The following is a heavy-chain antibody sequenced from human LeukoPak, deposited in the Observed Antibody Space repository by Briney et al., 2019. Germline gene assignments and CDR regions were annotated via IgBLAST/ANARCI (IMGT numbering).Heavy chain of an antibody. CDR2: IIPIFGTA. D-gene: IGHD3-10*01. J-gene: IGHJ4*02. Sequence: SVKVSCKASGGTFSSYAISWVRQAPGQGLEWMGGIIPIFGTANYAQKFQGRVTITADESTSTAYMELSSLRSEDTAVYYCARVPIIRGVIEDWGQGTLVSVSS. CDR3: ARVPIIRGVIED. V-gene: IGHV1-69*01. CDR1: GGTFSSYA.